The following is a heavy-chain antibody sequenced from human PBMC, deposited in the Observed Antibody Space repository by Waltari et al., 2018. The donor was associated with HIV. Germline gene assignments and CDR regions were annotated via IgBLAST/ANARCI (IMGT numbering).Heavy chain of an antibody. Sequence: QVQLQQWGAGLLKPSETLSLTCAVYGGSFSGYYWSWIRQPPGKGLEWIGEINHSGSTNYNPSPKSRVTISVDTSKNQFSLKLSSVTAADTAVYYCARAAVAAPFDYWGQGTLVTVSS. CDR1: GGSFSGYY. J-gene: IGHJ4*02. V-gene: IGHV4-34*01. CDR2: INHSGST. D-gene: IGHD6-19*01. CDR3: ARAAVAAPFDY.